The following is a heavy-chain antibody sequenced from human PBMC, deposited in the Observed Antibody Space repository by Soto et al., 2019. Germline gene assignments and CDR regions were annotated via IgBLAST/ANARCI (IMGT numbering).Heavy chain of an antibody. CDR1: GYNFNTFD. J-gene: IGHJ4*02. V-gene: IGHV1-8*02. CDR3: AGGNFRY. CDR2: LNPNSGNT. Sequence: ASVKVSCKASGYNFNTFDIYWVRPATLHGLEWMVWLNPNSGNTGYAQELRGRVTMTRNTSNTTAYMELTSLTSDDTGVYYCAGGNFRYWGQGTLVTVSS.